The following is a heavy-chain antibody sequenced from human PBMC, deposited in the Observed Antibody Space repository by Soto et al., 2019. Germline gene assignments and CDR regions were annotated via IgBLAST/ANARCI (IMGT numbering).Heavy chain of an antibody. CDR3: ARELCKGTDCSRAFES. Sequence: EVQLVESGGGLVQPGGSLRLSCAASGFSFTTSWMHWFRQVPGKGLVWVSRISGDGSSTRSADSVTCRFTVSRDNARNALDFQMIGLRVEVTAGYHCARELCKGTDCSRAFESWGQGTMFTVSS. J-gene: IGHJ3*02. V-gene: IGHV3-74*01. CDR1: GFSFTTSW. D-gene: IGHD2-15*01. CDR2: ISGDGSST.